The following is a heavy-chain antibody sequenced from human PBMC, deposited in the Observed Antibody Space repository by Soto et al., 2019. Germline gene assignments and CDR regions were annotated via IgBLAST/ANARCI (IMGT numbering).Heavy chain of an antibody. Sequence: GESLKISCKGSGYSFTSYWIGWVRQMPGKGLEWMGIIYPGDSDTRYSPSFQGQVTISADKSISTAYLQWSSLKASDTAMYYCAGRYSSSWFQRDDAFDIWGQGTMVTVSS. V-gene: IGHV5-51*01. J-gene: IGHJ3*02. CDR3: AGRYSSSWFQRDDAFDI. CDR2: IYPGDSDT. D-gene: IGHD6-13*01. CDR1: GYSFTSYW.